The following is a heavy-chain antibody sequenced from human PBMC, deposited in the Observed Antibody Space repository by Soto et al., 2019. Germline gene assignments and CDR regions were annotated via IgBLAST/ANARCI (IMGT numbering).Heavy chain of an antibody. D-gene: IGHD6-19*01. Sequence: PGGSLRLSCGASGFTFNDYYMSWVRQAPGKGLEWVSKISSSSTYAIYADSVKGRFTISRDNAKNSLYLQMNSLRAEDTAVYYCARDFVAVAGVFVRYNWFDPWGQGTLVTVSS. V-gene: IGHV3-11*06. J-gene: IGHJ5*02. CDR1: GFTFNDYY. CDR3: ARDFVAVAGVFVRYNWFDP. CDR2: ISSSSTYA.